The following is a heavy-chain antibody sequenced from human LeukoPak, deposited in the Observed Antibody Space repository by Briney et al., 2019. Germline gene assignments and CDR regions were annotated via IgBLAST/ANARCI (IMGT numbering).Heavy chain of an antibody. Sequence: SETLSLTCTVSGGSISSSIYYWGWLRQPPGKGLEWIGTIYYSGSTFYNASLQSRVTISVDTSKNQFSLKVSSVTAADTAVYYCARQSDYGDHHFDYWGQGTLVTVSS. J-gene: IGHJ4*02. CDR3: ARQSDYGDHHFDY. CDR2: IYYSGST. V-gene: IGHV4-39*01. CDR1: GGSISSSIYY. D-gene: IGHD4-17*01.